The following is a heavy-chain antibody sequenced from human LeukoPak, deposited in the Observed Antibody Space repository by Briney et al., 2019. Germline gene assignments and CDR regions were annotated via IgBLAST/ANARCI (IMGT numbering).Heavy chain of an antibody. CDR1: GGTFSSYA. V-gene: IGHV1-69*04. CDR3: ARDRKGYCSSTSCYRSLTYYYYGMDV. J-gene: IGHJ6*02. Sequence: GSSVKVSCKASGGTFSSYAISWVRQAPGQGLEWMGRTIPILGIANYAQKFQGRVTITADKSTSTAYMELSSLRSEDTAVYYCARDRKGYCSSTSCYRSLTYYYYGMDVWGQGTTVTVSS. D-gene: IGHD2-2*01. CDR2: TIPILGIA.